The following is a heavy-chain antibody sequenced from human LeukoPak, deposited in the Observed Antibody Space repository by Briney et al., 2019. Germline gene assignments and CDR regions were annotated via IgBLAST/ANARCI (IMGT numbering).Heavy chain of an antibody. CDR3: ARAEGDYRSNWFDP. CDR2: IYYSGST. Sequence: SSETLSLTCTVSGGSISSYYWSWIRQPPGKGLEWIGYIYYSGSTNYNPSLKSRVTISVDTSKNQFSLKLSSVTAADTAVYYCARAEGDYRSNWFDPWGQGTLVTVSS. J-gene: IGHJ5*02. V-gene: IGHV4-59*01. CDR1: GGSISSYY. D-gene: IGHD4-17*01.